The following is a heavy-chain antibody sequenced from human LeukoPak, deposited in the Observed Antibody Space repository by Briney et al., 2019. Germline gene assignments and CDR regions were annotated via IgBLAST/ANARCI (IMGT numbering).Heavy chain of an antibody. D-gene: IGHD6-13*01. CDR2: MNPNSGNT. CDR3: ARAPAPPWYAYSSSWYDY. CDR1: GYTFTSYD. J-gene: IGHJ4*02. Sequence: ASVKVSCKASGYTFTSYDINWVRQATGQGLEWMGWMNPNSGNTGYAQKFQGRVTMTRNTSISTAYMELSSLRSEDTAVYYCARAPAPPWYAYSSSWYDYWGQGTLVTVSS. V-gene: IGHV1-8*01.